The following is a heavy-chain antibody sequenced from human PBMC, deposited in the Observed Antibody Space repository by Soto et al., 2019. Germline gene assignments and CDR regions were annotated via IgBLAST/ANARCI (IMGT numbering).Heavy chain of an antibody. CDR1: GGSISSNY. Sequence: SETLSLTCTVSGGSISSNYWTWIRQPPGKGLEWIGYVYNSGSTNYNPSLKSRVTISEDTSKSQFSLKVNSMTAADTAVYCCARYRREAVAGYTLDNWGQGILVTVSS. V-gene: IGHV4-59*01. CDR3: ARYRREAVAGYTLDN. CDR2: VYNSGST. D-gene: IGHD6-13*01. J-gene: IGHJ4*02.